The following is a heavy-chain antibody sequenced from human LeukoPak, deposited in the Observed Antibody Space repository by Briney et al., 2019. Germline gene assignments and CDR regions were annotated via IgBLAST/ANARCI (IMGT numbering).Heavy chain of an antibody. Sequence: ASVKVSCKASGYTFTSYYMHWVRQAPGQGLEWMGIINPSGGSTSYAQKFQGRVTMTRDTSTSTVYMELSSLRSEDTAVYYCARGPLSSSWYWGTGGYYGMDVWGQGTTVTVSS. D-gene: IGHD6-13*01. J-gene: IGHJ6*02. CDR3: ARGPLSSSWYWGTGGYYGMDV. CDR1: GYTFTSYY. V-gene: IGHV1-46*01. CDR2: INPSGGST.